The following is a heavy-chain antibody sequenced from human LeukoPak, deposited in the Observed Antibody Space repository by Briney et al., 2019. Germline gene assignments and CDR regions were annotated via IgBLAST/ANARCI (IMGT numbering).Heavy chain of an antibody. D-gene: IGHD3-22*01. CDR3: ARHRDYYDT. CDR1: GGSISSYY. V-gene: IGHV4-59*08. CDR2: IYYSGST. J-gene: IGHJ4*01. Sequence: PSETLSLTCTVSGGSISSYYWSWIRQPPGKGLEWIGYIYYSGSTNYNPSLKSRVTISVDTSKNQFSLKLSSVTAADTAVYFCARHRDYYDTWGHGTLVTVSS.